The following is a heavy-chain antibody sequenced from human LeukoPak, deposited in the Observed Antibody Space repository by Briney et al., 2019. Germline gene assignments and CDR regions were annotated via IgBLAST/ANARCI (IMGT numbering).Heavy chain of an antibody. D-gene: IGHD6-6*01. J-gene: IGHJ5*02. CDR3: ARVRAARHWFDP. CDR2: INPNSGGT. Sequence: VSVTVSCKASGHTFTGYYMHWVRQAAGQGLEWMGWINPNSGGTNYAQKFQGRVTMTRDTSISTAYMELSRLRSDDTAVYYCARVRAARHWFDPWGQGTLVTVSS. V-gene: IGHV1-2*02. CDR1: GHTFTGYY.